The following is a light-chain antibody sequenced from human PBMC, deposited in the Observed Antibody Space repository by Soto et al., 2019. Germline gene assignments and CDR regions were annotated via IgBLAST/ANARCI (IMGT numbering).Light chain of an antibody. CDR2: AAS. Sequence: GKRGPIPCRASQSISTYLNWYQQKPGKAPKLLIYAASSLQSGVPSRFSGSGSGTLFTLTISSLQPEDFATYYCQQTSSTPVTFGQGTRLEI. V-gene: IGKV1-39*01. CDR1: QSISTY. J-gene: IGKJ5*01. CDR3: QQTSSTPVT.